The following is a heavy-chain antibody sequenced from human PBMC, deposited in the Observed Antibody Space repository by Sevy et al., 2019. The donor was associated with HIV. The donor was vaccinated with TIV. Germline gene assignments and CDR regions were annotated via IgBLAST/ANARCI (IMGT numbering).Heavy chain of an antibody. D-gene: IGHD3-22*01. V-gene: IGHV3-15*01. CDR2: IKSKTDGGTT. J-gene: IGHJ6*03. CDR3: TTARYYYDSSGYYYYYYYYMDV. CDR1: GFTFSNAW. Sequence: GGSLRLSCAASGFTFSNAWMSWVRQAPGKGLEWVGRIKSKTDGGTTDYAAPVKGRFTISRDDSKNTLYLKMNSLKTEDTAVYYCTTARYYYDSSGYYYYYYYYMDVWGKGTTVTVSS.